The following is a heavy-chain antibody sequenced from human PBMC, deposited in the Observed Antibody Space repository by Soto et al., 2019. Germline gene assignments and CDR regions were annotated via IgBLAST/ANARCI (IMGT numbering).Heavy chain of an antibody. V-gene: IGHV1-18*01. CDR1: GYTFTSYG. CDR3: AREVEWLLSQGAFDI. Sequence: ASVKVSCKASGYTFTSYGISCVRQAPGQGLEWMGWISAYNGNTNYAQKLQGRVTMTTDTSTSTAYMELRSLRSDDTAVYYCAREVEWLLSQGAFDIWGQGTMVTVSS. J-gene: IGHJ3*02. CDR2: ISAYNGNT. D-gene: IGHD3-3*01.